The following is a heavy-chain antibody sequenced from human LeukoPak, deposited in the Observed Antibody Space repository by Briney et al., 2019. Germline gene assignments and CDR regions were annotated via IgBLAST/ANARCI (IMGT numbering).Heavy chain of an antibody. CDR1: GFTFSRYW. Sequence: GGSLRLSCAASGFTFSRYWRHWVRQAPGKGLGWVSRINSDGSRTMYADSVKGRFTISRDNAKNTLYLQMNSLRAEDTAVYYCARAGGPEGWFDPWGQGTLVTVSS. D-gene: IGHD3-10*01. V-gene: IGHV3-74*03. CDR2: INSDGSRT. J-gene: IGHJ5*02. CDR3: ARAGGPEGWFDP.